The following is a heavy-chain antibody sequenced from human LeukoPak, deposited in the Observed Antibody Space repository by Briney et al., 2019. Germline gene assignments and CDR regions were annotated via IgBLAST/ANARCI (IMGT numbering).Heavy chain of an antibody. V-gene: IGHV3-74*01. J-gene: IGHJ4*02. CDR3: VRDNFPYGETR. CDR1: GFTFSSYW. D-gene: IGHD4-17*01. CDR2: INSDGSST. Sequence: GGSLRLSCAASGFTFSSYWMHWVRQAPGKGLVWVSRINSDGSSTSYADSAKGRFTISRDNAKNTLYLQMNSLRAEDTAVYYCVRDNFPYGETRWGQGTLVTVSS.